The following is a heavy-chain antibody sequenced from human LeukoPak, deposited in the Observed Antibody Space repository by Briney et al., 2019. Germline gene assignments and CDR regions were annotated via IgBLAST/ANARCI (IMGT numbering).Heavy chain of an antibody. CDR2: IYYSGST. Sequence: PSETLSLTCTVSGGSISSYYWSWIRQPPGKGLEWIGYIYYSGSTNYNPSLKSRVTISVDTSKNQFSLKLSSVTAADTAVYYCARQSDVSQWLERPGGTYNWFDPWGQGTLVTVSS. D-gene: IGHD6-19*01. V-gene: IGHV4-59*08. J-gene: IGHJ5*02. CDR3: ARQSDVSQWLERPGGTYNWFDP. CDR1: GGSISSYY.